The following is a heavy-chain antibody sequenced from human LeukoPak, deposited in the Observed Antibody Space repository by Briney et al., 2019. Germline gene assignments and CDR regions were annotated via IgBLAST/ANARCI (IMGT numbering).Heavy chain of an antibody. Sequence: SETLSLTCTVSGGSISSGEYYWSWIRQPPGKGLEWIGYIYYSGSTYYNPSLKSRVTISVDTSKNQFSLKLSSVTAADTAVYYCARSSGSCELDYWGQGTLVTVSS. CDR3: ARSSGSCELDY. D-gene: IGHD1-26*01. V-gene: IGHV4-30-4*01. CDR1: GGSISSGEYY. CDR2: IYYSGST. J-gene: IGHJ4*02.